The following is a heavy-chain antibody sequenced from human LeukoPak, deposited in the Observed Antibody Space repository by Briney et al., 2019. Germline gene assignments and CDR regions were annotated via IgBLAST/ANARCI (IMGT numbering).Heavy chain of an antibody. Sequence: PGGSLRLSCAASGFSFSSFWMSWVRQAPGKGLEWVADIKEEGRTTYYVDSVKGRFTISRDNAKNTLYLQMNSLRAEDMAVYYCARDSPAGTSWRSEPTFDYWGQGTLVTVTS. V-gene: IGHV3-7*04. CDR3: ARDSPAGTSWRSEPTFDY. D-gene: IGHD2-2*01. CDR2: IKEEGRTT. CDR1: GFSFSSFW. J-gene: IGHJ4*02.